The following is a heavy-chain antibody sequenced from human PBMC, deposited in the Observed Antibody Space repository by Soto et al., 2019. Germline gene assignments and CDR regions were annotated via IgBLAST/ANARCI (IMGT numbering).Heavy chain of an antibody. D-gene: IGHD5-12*01. CDR2: ISAYNGNT. CDR1: GYTFTSYD. V-gene: IGHV1-18*01. J-gene: IGHJ4*02. Sequence: ASVKVSCKASGYTFTSYDINWVRQATGQGLEWMGWISAYNGNTNYTQNLQGRITMTTDTSTSTAYMELRSLRSDDTAVYYCARDLGGYNSIAAYWGQGALVTVSS. CDR3: ARDLGGYNSIAAY.